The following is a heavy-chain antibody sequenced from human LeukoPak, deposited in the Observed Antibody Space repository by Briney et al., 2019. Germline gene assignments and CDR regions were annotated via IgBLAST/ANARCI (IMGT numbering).Heavy chain of an antibody. CDR1: GFTFSSYG. D-gene: IGHD2/OR15-2a*01. V-gene: IGHV3-74*01. Sequence: GGSLRLSCAASGFTFSSYGMHWVRQVPGKGLVWVSRINSDGSRTRYADSVKGRFTISRDNAKNTLYLQMNSLRAEDTAVYYCAGDQNFKIDYWGQGTLVTVSS. CDR2: INSDGSRT. CDR3: AGDQNFKIDY. J-gene: IGHJ4*02.